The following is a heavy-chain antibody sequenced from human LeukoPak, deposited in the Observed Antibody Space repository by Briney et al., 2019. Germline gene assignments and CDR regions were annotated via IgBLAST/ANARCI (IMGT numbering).Heavy chain of an antibody. Sequence: ASVKVSCKISGFGLSVLSIHWVRQAPGKGLEWMGRIIPFLGIANYPQKLQGRVTMTTDTSTSTAYMELRSLRSDDTAVYYCARDYGDSSGYYDYWGQGTLVTVSS. D-gene: IGHD3-22*01. J-gene: IGHJ4*02. V-gene: IGHV1-69*04. CDR2: IIPFLGIA. CDR3: ARDYGDSSGYYDY. CDR1: GFGLSVLS.